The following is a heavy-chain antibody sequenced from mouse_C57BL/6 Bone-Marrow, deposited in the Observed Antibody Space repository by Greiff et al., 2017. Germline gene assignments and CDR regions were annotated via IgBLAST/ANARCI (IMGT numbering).Heavy chain of an antibody. V-gene: IGHV1-52*01. J-gene: IGHJ3*01. CDR1: GYTFTSYW. Sequence: QVQLQQPGAELVRPGSSVKLSCKASGYTFTSYWMHWVKQRPIQGLEWIGNIDPSDSETPSNQNFKDKATMTVDKSSSTAYMQLSSLTSEDSAVYYCARDFYDGYPFAYWGQGTLVTVSA. D-gene: IGHD2-3*01. CDR3: ARDFYDGYPFAY. CDR2: IDPSDSET.